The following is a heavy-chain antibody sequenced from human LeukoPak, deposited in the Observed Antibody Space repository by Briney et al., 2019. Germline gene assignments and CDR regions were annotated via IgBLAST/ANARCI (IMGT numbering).Heavy chain of an antibody. J-gene: IGHJ4*02. D-gene: IGHD3-9*01. V-gene: IGHV3-30*04. CDR1: GFTFSSYA. Sequence: GRSLRLSCAASGFTFSSYAMHWVRQAPGKGLEWVAVISYDGSNKYYADSVKGRFTISRDNSKNTMYLQMNSLRAEDTAVYYCAKSMDILTGYLWSLDYWGQGTLVTVSP. CDR3: AKSMDILTGYLWSLDY. CDR2: ISYDGSNK.